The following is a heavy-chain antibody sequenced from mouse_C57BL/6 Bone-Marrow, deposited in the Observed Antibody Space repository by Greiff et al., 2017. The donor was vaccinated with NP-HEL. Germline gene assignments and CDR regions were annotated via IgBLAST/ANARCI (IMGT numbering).Heavy chain of an antibody. J-gene: IGHJ1*03. CDR1: GYTFTSYW. CDR3: ARSQLTGTGWYFDV. Sequence: QVQLQQSGAELVKPGASVKLSCKASGYTFTSYWMHWVKQRPGQGLEWIGMIHPNSGSTNYNEKFKSKATLTVDKSSSTAYMQLSSLTSEDSAVYYCARSQLTGTGWYFDVWGTGTTVTVSS. D-gene: IGHD4-1*01. CDR2: IHPNSGST. V-gene: IGHV1-64*01.